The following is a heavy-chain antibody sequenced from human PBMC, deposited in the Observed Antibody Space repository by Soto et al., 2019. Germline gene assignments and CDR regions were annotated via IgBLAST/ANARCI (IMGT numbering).Heavy chain of an antibody. J-gene: IGHJ4*02. V-gene: IGHV1-46*01. CDR3: ARDAGTSGPYSRY. CDR1: GYTFTNYY. Sequence: QVQLVQSGAEVKKPGASVKVSCKASGYTFTNYYMHWVRQAPGQGLDWMGMINPSGGGTDYAQKFQGRVTMTRDTSTRTVYMELSSLRSEDTAVYYCARDAGTSGPYSRYWGQGTLVTVSS. D-gene: IGHD1-26*01. CDR2: INPSGGGT.